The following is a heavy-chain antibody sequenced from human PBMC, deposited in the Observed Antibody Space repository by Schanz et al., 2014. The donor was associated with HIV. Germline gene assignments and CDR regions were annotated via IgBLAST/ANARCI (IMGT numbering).Heavy chain of an antibody. CDR3: ARDLSLASSTPTLAFDI. CDR2: VNPKSGNT. Sequence: QVQLVQSGAEVQKPGASVKVSCKASGYSFTSYDINWVRQATGQGLEWMGWVNPKSGNTGYAQKFQGRVTITADESTSTAYMELSSLRSEDTAVYYCARDLSLASSTPTLAFDIWGQGTMVTVSS. CDR1: GYSFTSYD. J-gene: IGHJ3*02. V-gene: IGHV1-8*03. D-gene: IGHD2-2*01.